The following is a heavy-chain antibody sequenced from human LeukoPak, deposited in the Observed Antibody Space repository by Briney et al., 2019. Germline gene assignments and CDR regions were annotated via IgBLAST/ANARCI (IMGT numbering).Heavy chain of an antibody. J-gene: IGHJ6*03. CDR1: GYTFTGYY. CDR2: INPSSGGT. Sequence: ASVKISCKASGYTFTGYYMHWVRQAPGQGLEWMGWINPSSGGTNYAQKFQGRVTMTRDTSISTAYMELSRLRSDDTAVYYCARPTLDCCYTGTTDYYYMDVWGKGTTVTVSS. CDR3: ARPTLDCCYTGTTDYYYMDV. V-gene: IGHV1-2*02. D-gene: IGHD2-2*02.